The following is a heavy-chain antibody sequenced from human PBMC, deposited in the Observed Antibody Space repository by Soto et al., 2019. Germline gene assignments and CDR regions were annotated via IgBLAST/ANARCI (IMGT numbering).Heavy chain of an antibody. D-gene: IGHD2-15*01. Sequence: SSETLSLTCAVSGGSISSGGYSWSWIRQPPGKGLEWIGYIYHSGSTYYNPSLKSRVTISVDRSKNQFSLKLSSVTAADTAVYYCARGMGYCSGGSCYYYYGMDVWGQGTTVTVSS. J-gene: IGHJ6*02. V-gene: IGHV4-30-2*01. CDR2: IYHSGST. CDR3: ARGMGYCSGGSCYYYYGMDV. CDR1: GGSISSGGYS.